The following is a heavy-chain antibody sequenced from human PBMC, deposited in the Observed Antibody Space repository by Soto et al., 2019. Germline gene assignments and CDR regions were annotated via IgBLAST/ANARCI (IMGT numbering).Heavy chain of an antibody. CDR3: ARAVTGARLVDWYFDL. CDR2: INRRGNT. CDR1: GGSFSSYY. V-gene: IGHV4-34*02. J-gene: IGHJ2*01. Sequence: QVQLQQRGAGLLKPSETLSLTCVVFGGSFSSYYWSWIRQPPGKGLEWIGEINRRGNTNYNPSLKSRVSMSVDTSKNQFSLKLTSVTAADTALYYCARAVTGARLVDWYFDLWGPGTQVTVSS. D-gene: IGHD2-21*02.